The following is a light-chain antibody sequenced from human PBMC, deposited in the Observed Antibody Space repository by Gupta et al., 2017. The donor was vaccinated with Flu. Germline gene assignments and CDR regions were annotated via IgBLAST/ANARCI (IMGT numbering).Light chain of an antibody. V-gene: IGLV1-44*01. J-gene: IGLJ2*01. CDR1: SYLGSSV. Sequence: SYLGSSVVNWYQQLPGAAPRLLLFNSDQRASGVPDRVSGSRSGTSASLAVSGLQSEDESCYFCAIGDDSLNRLVFGGGTRLTVL. CDR2: NSD. CDR3: AIGDDSLNRLV.